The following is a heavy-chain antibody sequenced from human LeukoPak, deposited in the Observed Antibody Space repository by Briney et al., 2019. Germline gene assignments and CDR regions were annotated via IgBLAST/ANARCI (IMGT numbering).Heavy chain of an antibody. Sequence: SETLSLTCTVSGGSISSSSYYWGWIRQPPGKGLEWIGSIYYSGSTYYNPSLKSRVTISVDTSKNQFSLKLSSVTAADTAVYYCARGAVRDDYVWGSYRYTGYFDYWGQGTLVTVSS. CDR3: ARGAVRDDYVWGSYRYTGYFDY. D-gene: IGHD3-16*02. V-gene: IGHV4-39*07. J-gene: IGHJ4*02. CDR2: IYYSGST. CDR1: GGSISSSSYY.